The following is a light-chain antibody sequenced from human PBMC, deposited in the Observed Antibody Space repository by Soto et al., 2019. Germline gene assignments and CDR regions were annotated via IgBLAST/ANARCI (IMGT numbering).Light chain of an antibody. CDR1: ISDVGGYNF. CDR3: NSYTSSNTLV. Sequence: QWSLSQPASVSGSPGQSITISCTGAISDVGGYNFVSWYQQHPGKAPKLMIYEVSNRPSGVSDRFSGSKSGNTASLTISGLQADDEADYYCNSYTSSNTLVFGGGTKLTVL. J-gene: IGLJ2*01. V-gene: IGLV2-14*01. CDR2: EVS.